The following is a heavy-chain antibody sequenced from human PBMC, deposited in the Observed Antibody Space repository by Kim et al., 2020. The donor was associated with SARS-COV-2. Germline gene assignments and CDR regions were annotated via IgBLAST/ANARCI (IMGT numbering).Heavy chain of an antibody. CDR1: GFTFSSYA. CDR2: ISGSGGST. CDR3: AKAGYYDILTGYYSDRAFDI. J-gene: IGHJ3*02. V-gene: IGHV3-23*01. D-gene: IGHD3-9*01. Sequence: GGSLRLSCAASGFTFSSYAMSWVRQAPGKGLEWVSAISGSGGSTYYADSVKGRFTISRDNSKNTLYLQMNSLRAEDTAVYYCAKAGYYDILTGYYSDRAFDIWGQGTMVTVSS.